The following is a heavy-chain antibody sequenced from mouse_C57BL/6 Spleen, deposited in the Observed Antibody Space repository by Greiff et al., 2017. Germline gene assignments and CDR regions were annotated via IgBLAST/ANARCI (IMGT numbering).Heavy chain of an antibody. CDR2: ISSGSSTI. D-gene: IGHD2-3*01. V-gene: IGHV5-17*01. CDR3: AWDDGYYVNDY. J-gene: IGHJ2*01. CDR1: GFTFSDYG. Sequence: EVMLVEPGGGLVKPGGSLKLSCAASGFTFSDYGMPWVRQAPEKGLEWVAYISSGSSTINYEDTVKGRFTISRDNAKNTLFLQMTRLRSEDTDMYYCAWDDGYYVNDYWGQGTTLTVSS.